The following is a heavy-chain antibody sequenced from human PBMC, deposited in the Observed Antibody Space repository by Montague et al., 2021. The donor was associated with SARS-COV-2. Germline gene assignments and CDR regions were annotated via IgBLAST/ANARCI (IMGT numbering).Heavy chain of an antibody. J-gene: IGHJ2*01. CDR3: AREGFVEITIFGVAQGWYFDL. D-gene: IGHD3-3*01. CDR2: IYTSGST. Sequence: TLSLTCTVSGGSISSGSYYWSWIRQPAGKGLEWIGRIYTSGSTNYNPSLKSRVIISVDTSKNQFSLKLSSVTAADTAVYYCAREGFVEITIFGVAQGWYFDLWGRGTLVTVSS. CDR1: GGSISSGSYY. V-gene: IGHV4-61*02.